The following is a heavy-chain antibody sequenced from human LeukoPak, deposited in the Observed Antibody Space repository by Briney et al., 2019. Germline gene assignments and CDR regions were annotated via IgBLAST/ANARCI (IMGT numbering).Heavy chain of an antibody. J-gene: IGHJ4*02. D-gene: IGHD3-3*01. Sequence: GGSLRLSCAASGFTFSSYSMNWVRQAPGKGLEWVSSISSSSSYIYYADSVKGRFTISRDNSKNTLYLQMNSLRAEDTAVYYCAKEEAIFGVVITFDYWGQGTLVTVSS. CDR3: AKEEAIFGVVITFDY. CDR2: ISSSSSYI. V-gene: IGHV3-21*04. CDR1: GFTFSSYS.